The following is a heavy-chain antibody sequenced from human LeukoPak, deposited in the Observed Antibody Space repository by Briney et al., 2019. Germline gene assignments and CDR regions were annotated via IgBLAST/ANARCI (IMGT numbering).Heavy chain of an antibody. CDR1: DCTFSVYH. J-gene: IGHJ4*02. Sequence: VPVTLQCSDCTFSVYHLHWLRPPPAQGRAGMAWINPDSGDTNYAQKFQGRVTMTRDNSISTAYMEVSSLRSDDTAVYYCALIPGGSWAFDYWGQGTLVTVSS. D-gene: IGHD6-13*01. CDR3: ALIPGGSWAFDY. CDR2: INPDSGDT. V-gene: IGHV1-2*02.